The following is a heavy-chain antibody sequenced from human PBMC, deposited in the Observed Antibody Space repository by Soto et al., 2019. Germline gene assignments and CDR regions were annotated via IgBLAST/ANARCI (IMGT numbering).Heavy chain of an antibody. D-gene: IGHD4-4*01. J-gene: IGHJ6*03. CDR1: GFTFSNYA. Sequence: PGGSLRLSCAASGFTFSNYAMSWVRQAPGKGLEWVSGISSSGGGTHYADSVKGRLTISRDNSKNTLYLQMNSLRAEDTAIYYYAKDYSNPIYYYYMDVWGKGTTVTDSS. CDR3: AKDYSNPIYYYYMDV. CDR2: ISSSGGGT. V-gene: IGHV3-23*01.